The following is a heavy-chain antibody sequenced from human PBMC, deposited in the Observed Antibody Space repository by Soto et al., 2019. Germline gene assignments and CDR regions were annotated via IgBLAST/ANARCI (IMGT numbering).Heavy chain of an antibody. CDR2: IYHSGGT. V-gene: IGHV4-4*02. J-gene: IGHJ4*02. CDR1: GGSISSRDW. D-gene: IGHD3-3*01. Sequence: SETLSLTCAVSGGSISSRDWWTWVRQAPGKGLEWIGKIYHSGGTNYSPSLKSRVTISIDKSKKHFSLKLSSVTAADTAVYFCAAGNVDSMLESWGRGTLVTVPS. CDR3: AAGNVDSMLES.